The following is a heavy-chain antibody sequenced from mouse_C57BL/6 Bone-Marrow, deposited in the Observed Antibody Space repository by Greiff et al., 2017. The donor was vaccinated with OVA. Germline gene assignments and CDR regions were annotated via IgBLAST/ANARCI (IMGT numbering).Heavy chain of an antibody. CDR2: IDPSDSYT. CDR3: ASDSNYFYFDY. D-gene: IGHD2-5*01. Sequence: QVQLQQPGAELVMPGASVKLSCKASGYTFTSYWMHWVKQRPGQGLEWIGEIDPSDSYTNYTQKFKGKSTLTVDKSSSTAYMQLSSLTSEDSAVYYCASDSNYFYFDYWGQGTTLTVSS. CDR1: GYTFTSYW. J-gene: IGHJ2*01. V-gene: IGHV1-69*01.